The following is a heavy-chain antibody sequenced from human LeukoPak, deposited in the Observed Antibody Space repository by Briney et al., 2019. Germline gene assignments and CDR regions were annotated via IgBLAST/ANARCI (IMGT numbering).Heavy chain of an antibody. D-gene: IGHD2-2*02. V-gene: IGHV3-9*01. CDR2: ISWNSGSI. J-gene: IGHJ3*02. CDR1: GFTFDDYA. CDR3: AKDQDIVVVPAAIPDAFDI. Sequence: PGGSLRLSCAASGFTFDDYAMHWVRQAPGKGLEWVSGISWNSGSIGYADSVKGRFTISRDNSKNTLYLQMNSLRAEDTAVYYCAKDQDIVVVPAAIPDAFDIWGQGTMVTVSS.